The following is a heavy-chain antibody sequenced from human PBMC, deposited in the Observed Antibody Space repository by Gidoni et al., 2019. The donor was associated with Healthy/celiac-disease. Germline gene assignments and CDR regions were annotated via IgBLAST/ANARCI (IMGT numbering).Heavy chain of an antibody. V-gene: IGHV4-61*02. CDR1: GCSISSGSYY. CDR3: ARDGGYSSGWYLDY. J-gene: IGHJ4*02. CDR2: ISTSGST. D-gene: IGHD6-19*01. Sequence: QVQLQESGPGLVKPSQPLSLTCTVSGCSISSGSYYWRWIRPPARKGLEWIGRISTSGSTNYNPSLKSRVTISVDTSKNQFSLKLSSVTAADTAVYYCARDGGYSSGWYLDYWGQGTLVTVSS.